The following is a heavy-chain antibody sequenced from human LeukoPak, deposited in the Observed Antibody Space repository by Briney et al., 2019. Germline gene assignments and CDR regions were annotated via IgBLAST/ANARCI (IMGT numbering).Heavy chain of an antibody. CDR2: IYPGDSDT. J-gene: IGHJ4*02. V-gene: IGHV5-51*01. Sequence: GESLQISCQGSGYSFTSYWIGWVRQMPGKGLEWMGIIYPGDSDTRYSPPFQGQVTISADKSISTAYLQWSSLKASDTAMYYCARQYSNLIDYWGQGTLVTVSS. CDR3: ARQYSNLIDY. D-gene: IGHD4-11*01. CDR1: GYSFTSYW.